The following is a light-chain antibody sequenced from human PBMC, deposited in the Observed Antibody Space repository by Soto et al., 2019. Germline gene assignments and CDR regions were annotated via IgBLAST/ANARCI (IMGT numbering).Light chain of an antibody. CDR3: QQRSTWPLT. Sequence: EIVLTQSPATLSLSPGERATLSCRASQSVSSYLAWYQQKPGQAPRLLIYDASNRATGIPARLSGSGSGTDFTLTISSLEPEDFAGYYCQQRSTWPLTFGGGTKVEIK. J-gene: IGKJ4*01. CDR2: DAS. CDR1: QSVSSY. V-gene: IGKV3-11*01.